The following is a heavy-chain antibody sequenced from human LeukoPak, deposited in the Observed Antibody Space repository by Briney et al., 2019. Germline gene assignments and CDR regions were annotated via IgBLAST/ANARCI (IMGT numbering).Heavy chain of an antibody. Sequence: PGGSLRLSCAASGFTFSSYSMNWVRQAPGKGLEWVSSITISISYIYYADSVKGRFTISTDNAKNSLYLRMNIRRGEATAVFYVARENYDFWSGYSPNWYDPWGQGTLVTVSS. CDR1: GFTFSSYS. J-gene: IGHJ5*02. CDR3: ARENYDFWSGYSPNWYDP. D-gene: IGHD3-3*01. V-gene: IGHV3-21*01. CDR2: ITISISYI.